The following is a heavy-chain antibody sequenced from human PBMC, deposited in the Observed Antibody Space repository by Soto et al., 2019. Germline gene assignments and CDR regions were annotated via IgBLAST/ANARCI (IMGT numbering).Heavy chain of an antibody. Sequence: TLSLTCTVSGGSISSGDYYWSWIRQPPGKGLEWIGYIYYSGSTYYNPSLKSRVTISVDTSKNQFSLKLSSVTAADTAVYYCARASVWVGGMDVWGQGTTVTVSS. CDR2: IYYSGST. J-gene: IGHJ6*02. V-gene: IGHV4-30-4*01. CDR1: GGSISSGDYY. D-gene: IGHD1-26*01. CDR3: ARASVWVGGMDV.